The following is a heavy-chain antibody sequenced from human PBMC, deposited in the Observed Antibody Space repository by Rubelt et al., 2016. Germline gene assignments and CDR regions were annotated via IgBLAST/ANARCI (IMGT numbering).Heavy chain of an antibody. CDR2: IDPSDSYT. V-gene: IGHV5-10-1*03. CDR3: AIYDFWSGYYFDY. J-gene: IGHJ4*02. Sequence: EVQLVQSGAEVKKPGESLRISCQGSGYSFTSYYIFWVRQMPGKGLEWMGKIDPSDSYTNYSPSFQGHVTISADKSISTAYLQWSSLKASDTAMYYCAIYDFWSGYYFDYWGQGTLVTVSS. D-gene: IGHD3-3*01. CDR1: GYSFTSYY.